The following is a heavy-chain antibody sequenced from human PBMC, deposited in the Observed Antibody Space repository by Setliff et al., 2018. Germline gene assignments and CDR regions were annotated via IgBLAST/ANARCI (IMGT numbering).Heavy chain of an antibody. J-gene: IGHJ4*02. CDR3: ARGDVYSGSYYHFDY. Sequence: ASVKVSCKASGGIFNSFSITWVRQAPGQGLEWMGRINAGNGNIRYSQNFQGRVTITRDTSASTAYMELSSLTSEDTAIYYCARGDVYSGSYYHFDYWGQGTLVTVSS. CDR2: INAGNGNI. CDR1: GGIFNSFS. V-gene: IGHV1-3*01. D-gene: IGHD1-26*01.